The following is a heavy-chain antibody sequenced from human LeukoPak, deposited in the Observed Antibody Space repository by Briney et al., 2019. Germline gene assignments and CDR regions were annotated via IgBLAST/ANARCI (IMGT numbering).Heavy chain of an antibody. V-gene: IGHV1-69*04. CDR3: ANIQSGSPDY. CDR1: GGTFSSYA. J-gene: IGHJ4*02. D-gene: IGHD1-26*01. Sequence: ASVKVSCKASGGTFSSYAVSWVRQAPGQGLEWMGRIIPILGIANYAQKFQGRVTITADKSTSTAYMELSSLRSEDTAVYYCANIQSGSPDYWGQGTLVTVSS. CDR2: IIPILGIA.